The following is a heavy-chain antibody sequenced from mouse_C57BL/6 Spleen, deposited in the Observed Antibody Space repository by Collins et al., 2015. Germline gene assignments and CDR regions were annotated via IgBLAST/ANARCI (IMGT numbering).Heavy chain of an antibody. CDR3: ARGLYDSPFVY. CDR2: IDPSDSYT. J-gene: IGHJ3*01. D-gene: IGHD2-3*01. Sequence: QVQLQQPGAELVRPGTSVKLSCKASGYTFTSYWMHWVKQRPGQGLEWIGVIDPSDSYTNYNQKFKGKATLTVDTSSSTAYMQLSSLTSEDSAVYYCARGLYDSPFVYWGQGTLVTVSA. CDR1: GYTFTSYW. V-gene: IGHV1-59*01.